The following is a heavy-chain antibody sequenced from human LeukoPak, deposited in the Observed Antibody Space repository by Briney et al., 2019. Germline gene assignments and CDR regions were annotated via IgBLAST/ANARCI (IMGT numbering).Heavy chain of an antibody. CDR3: TSPVVVITNWFDP. V-gene: IGHV3-15*01. J-gene: IGHJ5*02. Sequence: GGSLRLSCSASGFTFSNAWMSWVRQAPGKGLEWVGRIKSNTDGGTTAYAAPVTGRFTISRDDSKNTLYLQMNSLKTEDTAVYYCTSPVVVITNWFDPWGQGTLVTVSS. CDR2: IKSNTDGGTT. D-gene: IGHD3-22*01. CDR1: GFTFSNAW.